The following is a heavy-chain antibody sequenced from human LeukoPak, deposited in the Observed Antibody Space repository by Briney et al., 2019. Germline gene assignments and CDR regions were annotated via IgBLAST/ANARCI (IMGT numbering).Heavy chain of an antibody. J-gene: IGHJ4*02. CDR3: ARGEGDSSRWPLNY. CDR1: GYIFTGYY. D-gene: IGHD6-13*01. CDR2: INPNSGGT. V-gene: IGHV1-2*02. Sequence: ASVKVSCKASGYIFTGYYMHWVRQAPGQGLEWMGWINPNSGGTKYAQQFQGRVTMTRDTSISTAYMELSRLTSDDTAVYYCARGEGDSSRWPLNYWGQGILVPVSS.